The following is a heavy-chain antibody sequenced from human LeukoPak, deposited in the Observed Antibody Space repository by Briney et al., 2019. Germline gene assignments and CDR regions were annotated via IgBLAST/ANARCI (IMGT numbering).Heavy chain of an antibody. D-gene: IGHD3-3*01. J-gene: IGHJ3*02. CDR1: GGTFSSYA. CDR3: ARTIFGVVISAFDI. CDR2: IIPIFGTA. V-gene: IGHV1-69*06. Sequence: SVKVSCKASGGTFSSYAISWVRQAPGQGLEWMGGIIPIFGTANYAQKFQGRVTITADKSTSTAYMELSSLRSEDTAVYYCARTIFGVVISAFDIWGQGTMVTVSS.